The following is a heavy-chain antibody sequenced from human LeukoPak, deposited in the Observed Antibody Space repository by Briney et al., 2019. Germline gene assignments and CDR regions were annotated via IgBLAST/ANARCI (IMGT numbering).Heavy chain of an antibody. J-gene: IGHJ6*03. CDR2: INWNGGST. Sequence: PGGSLRLSCAASGFTFDDYGMSWVRQAPGKGLEWVSGINWNGGSTGYADSVKGRFTTSRDNAKNSLYLQMNSLRAEDTALYYCARGKGSRGWYHPDYYYYMDVWGKGTTVTVSS. D-gene: IGHD6-19*01. V-gene: IGHV3-20*04. CDR3: ARGKGSRGWYHPDYYYYMDV. CDR1: GFTFDDYG.